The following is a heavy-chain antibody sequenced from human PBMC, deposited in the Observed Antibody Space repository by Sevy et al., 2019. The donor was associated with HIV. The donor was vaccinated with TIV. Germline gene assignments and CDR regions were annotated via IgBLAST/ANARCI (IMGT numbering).Heavy chain of an antibody. CDR2: IYYSWST. D-gene: IGHD3-22*01. CDR1: GGSVSSGNYY. Sequence: SETLSLTCTVSGGSVSSGNYYWSWIRQPPGKGLEWIGYIYYSWSTNYNPSLKSRVTISVDTSKNQFSLKLGYVTAADTAVYYCARENYYDSSGYPNYFDYWGQGTLVTVSS. V-gene: IGHV4-61*01. CDR3: ARENYYDSSGYPNYFDY. J-gene: IGHJ4*02.